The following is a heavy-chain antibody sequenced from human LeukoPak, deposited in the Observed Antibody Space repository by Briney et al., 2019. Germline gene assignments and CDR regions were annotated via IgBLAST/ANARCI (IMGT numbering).Heavy chain of an antibody. CDR3: ARCSRWLLLRGAFDI. Sequence: SETLSLTCTVSGGSISSYYWSWIRQPPGKGLEWIGEINHSGSTNYNPSLKSRVAISVDTSKNLFSLKLSSVTAADTAVYYCARCSRWLLLRGAFDIWGQGTMVTVSS. CDR2: INHSGST. J-gene: IGHJ3*02. V-gene: IGHV4-34*01. D-gene: IGHD3-22*01. CDR1: GGSISSYY.